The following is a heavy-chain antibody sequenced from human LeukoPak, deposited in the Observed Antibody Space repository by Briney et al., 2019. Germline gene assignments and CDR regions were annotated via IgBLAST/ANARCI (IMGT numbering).Heavy chain of an antibody. J-gene: IGHJ5*02. Sequence: SETLSLTCTVSGGSISSYYWSWIRQPPGKGLEWIGYIYYSGSTNYNPSLKSRVTISVDTSKNQFSLKLSSVTAADTAVYYCARVWYYCSGKLVWFDPWGQGTLVTVSS. CDR3: ARVWYYCSGKLVWFDP. CDR2: IYYSGST. V-gene: IGHV4-59*01. CDR1: GGSISSYY. D-gene: IGHD3-10*01.